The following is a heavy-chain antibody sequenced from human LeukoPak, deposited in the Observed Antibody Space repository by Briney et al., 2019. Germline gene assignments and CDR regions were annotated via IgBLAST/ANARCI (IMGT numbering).Heavy chain of an antibody. J-gene: IGHJ4*02. V-gene: IGHV3-53*01. CDR3: AINVRGGYRDGHGDY. D-gene: IGHD3-10*02. Sequence: GGSLRLSCAASGFTFSDYYMSWVRQAPGKGLEWVSVIYSGGSTYYADSVKGRFTISRDNSKNTLYLQMNSLRAEDTAVYHCAINVRGGYRDGHGDYWGQGTLVTVSS. CDR2: IYSGGST. CDR1: GFTFSDYY.